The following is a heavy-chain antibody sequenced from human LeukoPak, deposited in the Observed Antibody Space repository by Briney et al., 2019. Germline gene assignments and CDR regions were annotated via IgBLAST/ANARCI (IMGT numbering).Heavy chain of an antibody. CDR1: GGSVRGYY. D-gene: IGHD5-18*01. Sequence: SETLSLTCGVSGGSVRGYYWTWIRQPPGKGLEWIGEVNHSGSTNYNPSLESRVTISVDTSKNQFSLKLASVTAADTAIYYCAKGAGGFSYYNWFDPWGQGTLVTVSS. CDR2: VNHSGST. J-gene: IGHJ5*02. V-gene: IGHV4-34*01. CDR3: AKGAGGFSYYNWFDP.